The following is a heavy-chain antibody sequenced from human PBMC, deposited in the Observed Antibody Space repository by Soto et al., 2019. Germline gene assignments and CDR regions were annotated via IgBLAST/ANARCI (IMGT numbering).Heavy chain of an antibody. CDR1: GGSISSYY. CDR3: ARDPVDGYAFFDN. Sequence: SETLSLTCTVSGGSISSYYWNWIRQPPGKEPEYIGYIYYSGTTYYNPSLRGRVTISVDTSTKQFSLKLTSVTAADTAVYWCARDPVDGYAFFDNWGQGALVTVS. D-gene: IGHD5-12*01. CDR2: IYYSGTT. J-gene: IGHJ5*02. V-gene: IGHV4-59*01.